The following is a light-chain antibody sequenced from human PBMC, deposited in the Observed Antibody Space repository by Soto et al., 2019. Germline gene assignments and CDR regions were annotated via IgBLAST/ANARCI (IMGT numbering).Light chain of an antibody. V-gene: IGLV2-14*03. CDR2: GVT. J-gene: IGLJ1*01. Sequence: QSALTQPTSVSGSPGQSITISCTGNHNDIGTYGYVSWYQQHPGRAPRLLIHGVTTRPSGISGRFSASKSGLTASLTISGLQPEDEADYYCSSFTSNRINVFGPGTKVTVL. CDR3: SSFTSNRINV. CDR1: HNDIGTYGY.